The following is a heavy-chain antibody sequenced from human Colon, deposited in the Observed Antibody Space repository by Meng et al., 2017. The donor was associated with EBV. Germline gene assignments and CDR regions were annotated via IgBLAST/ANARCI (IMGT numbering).Heavy chain of an antibody. CDR2: INAGNVNT. CDR1: GYSFTTYA. CDR3: ARTGCSSSRCYDY. V-gene: IGHV1-3*01. J-gene: IGHJ4*02. Sequence: QVPLVQSGAEVKKPGASVKVSCKASGYSFTTYAMHWVRQAPGQRLEWMGWINAGNVNTKYSEKFQSRVTITRDTAASTAYMELSSLRSEDTAVYYCARTGCSSSRCYDYWGQGTLVTVSS. D-gene: IGHD2-2*01.